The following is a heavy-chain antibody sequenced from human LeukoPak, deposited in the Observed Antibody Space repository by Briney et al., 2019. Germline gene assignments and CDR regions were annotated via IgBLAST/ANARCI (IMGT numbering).Heavy chain of an antibody. J-gene: IGHJ5*02. CDR1: GYTFTGYY. D-gene: IGHD2-15*01. Sequence: ASVKVSCKASGYTFTGYYMHWVRQAPGQGLEWMGRINPNSGGTNYAQKFQGRVTMTRDTSISTAYMELSRLRSDDTAVYYCARDLSIVVVVAATPNWFDPWGQGTLVTVS. CDR3: ARDLSIVVVVAATPNWFDP. CDR2: INPNSGGT. V-gene: IGHV1-2*06.